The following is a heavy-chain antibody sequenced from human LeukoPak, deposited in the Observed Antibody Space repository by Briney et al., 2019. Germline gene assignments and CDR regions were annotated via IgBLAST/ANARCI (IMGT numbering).Heavy chain of an antibody. CDR1: GGTFSSYA. D-gene: IGHD4-17*01. V-gene: IGHV1-69*05. CDR3: ASVTTVTPVWYFDL. J-gene: IGHJ2*01. CDR2: IIPIFGTA. Sequence: GSSVKVSCKASGGTFSSYAISWVRQAPGQGLEWMGRIIPIFGTANYAQKFQGRVTITTDESTNTAYMELSSLRSEDTAVYYCASVTTVTPVWYFDLWGRGTLVTVSS.